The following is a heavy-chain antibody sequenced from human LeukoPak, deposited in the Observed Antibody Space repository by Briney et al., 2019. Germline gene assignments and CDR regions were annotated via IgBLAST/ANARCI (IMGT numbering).Heavy chain of an antibody. CDR2: IRSKIDGETT. CDR3: TTAAVH. J-gene: IGHJ1*01. V-gene: IGHV3-15*01. CDR1: GLTFSSYA. Sequence: GGSLRLSCAASGLTFSSYAMSWVRQAPGKGLEWVGRIRSKIDGETTDYAAPVKGRFTISRDDSKNTLYLQMNSLKTEDTAVYYCTTAAVHWGQGTLVTVSS.